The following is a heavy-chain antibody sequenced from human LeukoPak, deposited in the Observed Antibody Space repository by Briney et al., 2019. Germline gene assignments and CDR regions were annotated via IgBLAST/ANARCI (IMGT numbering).Heavy chain of an antibody. Sequence: PSETLSLTCAVYGGSFSGYYWSWIRQPPGKGLEWIGYIYYSGSTNYNPSLKSRVTISVDTYKNQFSLKLSSVAAADTAVYYCARAPDLWFGESEGYFDYWGQGTLVTVSS. J-gene: IGHJ4*02. CDR2: IYYSGST. D-gene: IGHD3-10*01. CDR1: GGSFSGYY. CDR3: ARAPDLWFGESEGYFDY. V-gene: IGHV4-59*01.